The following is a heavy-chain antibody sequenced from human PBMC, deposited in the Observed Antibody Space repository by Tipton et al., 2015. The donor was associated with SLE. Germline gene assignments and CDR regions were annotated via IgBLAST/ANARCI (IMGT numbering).Heavy chain of an antibody. V-gene: IGHV3-21*01. D-gene: IGHD3-10*01. J-gene: IGHJ4*02. Sequence: VQLVQSGGGVVQPGRSLRLSCAASGFTFSSYAMHWVRQAPGQGLEWVSSISSSSSYIYYADSVKGRFTISRDNAKNSLYLQMNSLRAEDTAVYYCARDLRGALGYWGQGTLVTVSS. CDR3: ARDLRGALGY. CDR2: ISSSSSYI. CDR1: GFTFSSYA.